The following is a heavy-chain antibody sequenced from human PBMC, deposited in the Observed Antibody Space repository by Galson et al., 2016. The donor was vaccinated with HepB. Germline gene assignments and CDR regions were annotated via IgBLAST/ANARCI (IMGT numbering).Heavy chain of an antibody. Sequence: SLRLSCAASGFRFSDYIMSWVRQAPGKGLEWVSTIAHSGGSTYYAGSKKGRVDISRENSKNTSFLEMNSLRADATGVYYCVKGGPITLTMRWYFDLWGRGTLVTVSS. CDR1: GFRFSDYI. V-gene: IGHV3-23*01. CDR2: IAHSGGST. J-gene: IGHJ2*01. D-gene: IGHD4-17*01. CDR3: VKGGPITLTMRWYFDL.